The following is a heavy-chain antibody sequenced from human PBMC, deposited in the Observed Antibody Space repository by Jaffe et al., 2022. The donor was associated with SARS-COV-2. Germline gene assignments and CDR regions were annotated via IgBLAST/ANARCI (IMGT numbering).Heavy chain of an antibody. D-gene: IGHD6-13*01. CDR1: GGSVSSRIHY. J-gene: IGHJ5*02. CDR3: VRHPRGLGAAGWWFDP. CDR2: ISYNGST. V-gene: IGHV4-39*01. Sequence: QVQLQESGPGLVKPSETLSLTCAVSGGSVSSRIHYWGCVRQSPRKGLEWIGSISYNGSTFYNPSLKSRVTVSVDTSRNIFSLKLMSVTAADTAVYYCVRHPRGLGAAGWWFDPWGQGTLVTVSS.